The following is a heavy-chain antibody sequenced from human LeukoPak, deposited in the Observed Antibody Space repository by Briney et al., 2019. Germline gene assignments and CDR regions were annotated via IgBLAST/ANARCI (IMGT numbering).Heavy chain of an antibody. V-gene: IGHV1-18*01. CDR3: ARGATVTTFNDY. D-gene: IGHD4-17*01. CDR1: GYTFTSYG. Sequence: ASVKVSCKASGYTFTSYGLSWVRQAPGQGLEWMGWISAHNGNTNYAQKFQGRVTMTTDTSTSTAYMELKSLRSDDTAIYYCARGATVTTFNDYWGQGTLVTASS. J-gene: IGHJ4*02. CDR2: ISAHNGNT.